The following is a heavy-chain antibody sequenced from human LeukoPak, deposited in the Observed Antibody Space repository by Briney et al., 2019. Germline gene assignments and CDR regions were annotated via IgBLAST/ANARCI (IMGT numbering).Heavy chain of an antibody. CDR1: GGSFSGYY. J-gene: IGHJ5*02. D-gene: IGHD3-9*01. CDR3: ARHSVLRYFDWLSKTHNWFDP. CDR2: INHSGST. V-gene: IGHV4-34*01. Sequence: SETLSLTCAVYGGSFSGYYWSWIRQPPGKGLEWIGEINHSGSTNYNPSLKSRVTISVDTSKNQFSLKLSSVTAADTAVYYCARHSVLRYFDWLSKTHNWFDPWAREPWSPSPQ.